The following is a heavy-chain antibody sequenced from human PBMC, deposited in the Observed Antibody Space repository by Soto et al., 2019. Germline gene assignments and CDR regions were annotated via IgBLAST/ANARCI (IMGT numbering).Heavy chain of an antibody. CDR3: ARSADDASPYYYYGMDV. J-gene: IGHJ6*02. D-gene: IGHD1-1*01. V-gene: IGHV1-2*04. Sequence: ASVKVSCKASGYTFTSYGISWVRQAPGQGLEWMGWINPNSGGTNYAQKFQGWVTMTRDTSISTAYMEPSRLRSDDTAVYYCARSADDASPYYYYGMDVWGQGTTVTVSS. CDR1: GYTFTSYG. CDR2: INPNSGGT.